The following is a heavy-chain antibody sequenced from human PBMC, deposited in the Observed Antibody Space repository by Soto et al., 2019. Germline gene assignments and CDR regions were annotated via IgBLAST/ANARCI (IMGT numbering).Heavy chain of an antibody. Sequence: LRLSCAASGFTFSSYGMHWVRQAPGKGLEWVAVISYDGSNKYYADSVKGRFTISRDNSKNTLYLQMNSLRAEDTAVYYCAKRCSSTSCKAGMDVWGQGTTVTVSS. V-gene: IGHV3-30*18. CDR1: GFTFSSYG. J-gene: IGHJ6*02. CDR3: AKRCSSTSCKAGMDV. D-gene: IGHD2-2*01. CDR2: ISYDGSNK.